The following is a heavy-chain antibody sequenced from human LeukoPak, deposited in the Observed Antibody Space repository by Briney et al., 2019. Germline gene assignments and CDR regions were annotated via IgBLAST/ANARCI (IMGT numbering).Heavy chain of an antibody. CDR2: INHSGGT. V-gene: IGHV4-34*01. Sequence: PSETLSLTCAVYGGSFSGYYWSWIRQPPGKGLEWIGEINHSGGTNYNPSLKSRVTISVDTSKNQFSVKLSSVTAADTAVYYCASADSWEAFDIWGQGTMVTVSS. CDR1: GGSFSGYY. D-gene: IGHD6-13*01. CDR3: ASADSWEAFDI. J-gene: IGHJ3*02.